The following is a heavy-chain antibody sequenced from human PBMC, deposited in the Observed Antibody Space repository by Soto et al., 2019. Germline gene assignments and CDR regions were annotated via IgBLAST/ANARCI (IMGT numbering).Heavy chain of an antibody. CDR3: AKDSSGWYSSCDY. D-gene: IGHD6-19*01. CDR1: GFTFDDYA. Sequence: EVQLVESGGGLVQPGRSLRLSCAASGFTFDDYAMHWVRQAPGKGLEWVSGISWHSGSIGYAVSVKGRFTISRDNAKNSLYLQMNSLRAEDTALYYCAKDSSGWYSSCDYWGQGTLVTVSS. V-gene: IGHV3-9*01. J-gene: IGHJ4*02. CDR2: ISWHSGSI.